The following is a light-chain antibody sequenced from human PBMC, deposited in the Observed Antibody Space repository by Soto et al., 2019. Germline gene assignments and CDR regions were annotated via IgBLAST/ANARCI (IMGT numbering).Light chain of an antibody. J-gene: IGLJ2*01. V-gene: IGLV2-14*03. Sequence: QSALTQPASVSGSPGQSITISCTGTNSDIGGYNYVSWYQQHPGKAPKLMIYDVSNRPSGVSYRFSGYKSGNTASLTISGLQAEDEADYYCSSYTSSSTLAVFGGGPKLNVL. CDR2: DVS. CDR3: SSYTSSSTLAV. CDR1: NSDIGGYNY.